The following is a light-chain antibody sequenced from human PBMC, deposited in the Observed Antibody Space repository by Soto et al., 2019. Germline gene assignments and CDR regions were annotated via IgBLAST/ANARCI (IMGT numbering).Light chain of an antibody. CDR1: QGISNY. V-gene: IGKV1-27*01. Sequence: DIQMTQSPSSLSASVGDRVTITCRASQGISNYLAWYRQKPGKVPKLLIYAASTLQSGVPSRFSGSGSGTDFTLTISSLQPEDVATYYCQKYNSAPRGFTFGPGTKVDIK. CDR2: AAS. CDR3: QKYNSAPRGFT. J-gene: IGKJ3*01.